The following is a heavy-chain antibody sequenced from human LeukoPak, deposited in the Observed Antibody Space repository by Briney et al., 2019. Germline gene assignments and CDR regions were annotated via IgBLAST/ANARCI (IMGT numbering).Heavy chain of an antibody. CDR3: AKRSGYTTGWFFDF. V-gene: IGHV3-23*01. CDR1: GLTFSTYA. Sequence: GGSLRLSCAASGLTFSTYAMSWVRQAPGKGLEWVSSISGSGDNTYYAESVKGRFTISRDNSKNTLFLQMNSLRAEDTAVFYCAKRSGYTTGWFFDFWGQGTLVTVSS. D-gene: IGHD6-19*01. J-gene: IGHJ4*02. CDR2: ISGSGDNT.